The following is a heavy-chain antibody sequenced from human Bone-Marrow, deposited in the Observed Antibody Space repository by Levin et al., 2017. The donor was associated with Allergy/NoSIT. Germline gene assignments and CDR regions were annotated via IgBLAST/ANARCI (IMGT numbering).Heavy chain of an antibody. D-gene: IGHD5-24*01. J-gene: IGHJ4*02. CDR1: GYSFTSHW. V-gene: IGHV5-51*01. CDR2: IYPGDSDT. Sequence: GESLKISCKGSGYSFTSHWIGWVRQMPGKGLEWMGIIYPGDSDTRHSPSFQGQVTISADKSIRTAYLQWSSLKASDTAMYYCARHVSENYNFDYWGQGTLVTVSS. CDR3: ARHVSENYNFDY.